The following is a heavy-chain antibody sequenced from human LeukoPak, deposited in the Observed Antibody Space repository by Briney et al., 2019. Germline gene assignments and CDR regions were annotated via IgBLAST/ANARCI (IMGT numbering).Heavy chain of an antibody. J-gene: IGHJ4*02. CDR1: GFTFSSYA. CDR2: ISGSGGST. CDR3: GKEGGSGSYYMDFDY. Sequence: GGSLRLSCAASGFTFSSYAMSWVRQAPGKGLEWVSAISGSGGSTYYADSVKGRFTISRDNSKNTLYLQMNSLRAEDTAVYFCGKEGGSGSYYMDFDYWGQGTLVTVSS. D-gene: IGHD3-10*01. V-gene: IGHV3-23*01.